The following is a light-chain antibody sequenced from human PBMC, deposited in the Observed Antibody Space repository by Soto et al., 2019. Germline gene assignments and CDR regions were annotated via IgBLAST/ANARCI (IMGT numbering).Light chain of an antibody. J-gene: IGKJ5*01. CDR3: QQSYTTLPIT. CDR1: QRISTF. CDR2: AAS. V-gene: IGKV1-39*01. Sequence: IQITHAPSSLSASVLYIVTITCRASQRISTFLSWYQQKPGKAPKLLIYAASTLQSGVPPRFSGSGSGTAFTLTITSVQPEDFATYYCQQSYTTLPITFGQGTRLEIK.